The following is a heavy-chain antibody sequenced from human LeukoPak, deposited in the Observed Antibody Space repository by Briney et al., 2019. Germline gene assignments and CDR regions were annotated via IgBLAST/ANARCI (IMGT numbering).Heavy chain of an antibody. CDR3: ARPDAGGVAAFDAFDI. Sequence: SETLSLTCTVSGGSISSSSYYWGWIRQPRGKGLEWIVSIYYSGSTYYNPSLKSRVTISVDTSKNQFSLKLSSVTAADTAVYYCARPDAGGVAAFDAFDIWGQGTMVTVSS. CDR1: GGSISSSSYY. D-gene: IGHD3-16*01. J-gene: IGHJ3*02. V-gene: IGHV4-39*01. CDR2: IYYSGST.